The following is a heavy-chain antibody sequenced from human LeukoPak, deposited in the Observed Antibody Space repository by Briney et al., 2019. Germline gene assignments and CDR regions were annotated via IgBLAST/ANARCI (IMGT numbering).Heavy chain of an antibody. V-gene: IGHV1-69*04. J-gene: IGHJ4*02. CDR2: IIPIFGIA. Sequence: GASVKVSCKASGGTFSSYAISWARQAPGQGLEWMGRIIPIFGIANYAQKFRGRVTITADKSTSTAYMELSSLRSEDTAVYYCARAPYSGSYYLFDYWGQGTLVTVSS. D-gene: IGHD1-26*01. CDR1: GGTFSSYA. CDR3: ARAPYSGSYYLFDY.